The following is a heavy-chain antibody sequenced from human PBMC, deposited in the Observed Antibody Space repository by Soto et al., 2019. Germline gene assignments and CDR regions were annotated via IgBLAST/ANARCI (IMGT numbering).Heavy chain of an antibody. CDR3: AREGGDAARYYYYYGMDV. Sequence: SAPLSLTCTVSGGSISSYYWSWIRQPPGKGLEWIGYIYDSGSTNYNPSLRSRVIISVDTSKNQFSLKVSSVTAADTAVYYCAREGGDAARYYYYYGMDVWGQGTTVTVSS. D-gene: IGHD6-6*01. CDR1: GGSISSYY. J-gene: IGHJ6*02. V-gene: IGHV4-59*01. CDR2: IYDSGST.